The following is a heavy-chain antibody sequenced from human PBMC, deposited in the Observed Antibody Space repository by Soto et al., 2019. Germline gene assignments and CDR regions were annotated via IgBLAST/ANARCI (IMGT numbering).Heavy chain of an antibody. CDR3: ARDPDYGDYWGYFFDS. D-gene: IGHD4-17*01. J-gene: IGHJ4*02. Sequence: ASVKVCCKTSGYTFAAYYIHWIRQAPGQGLEWMGWINPTSGGTVYAQNFQDRVTMTRDTSISTAYMELRRLNSDDTAVYYCARDPDYGDYWGYFFDSWGQGTPVTVSS. V-gene: IGHV1-2*02. CDR1: GYTFAAYY. CDR2: INPTSGGT.